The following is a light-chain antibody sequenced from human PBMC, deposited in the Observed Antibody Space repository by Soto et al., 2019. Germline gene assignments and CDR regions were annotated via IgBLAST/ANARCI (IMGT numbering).Light chain of an antibody. CDR1: SSNIGAGHD. Sequence: QPVLTQPPSVSGAPGQRVTISCTGNSSNIGAGHDVHWYQQPPGTAPKLLIFRNNNRASGVPGRFSGARSGTSASLAITGLQPGDEADYYCQSFDSNLSGWVFGGGTKLTVL. CDR3: QSFDSNLSGWV. CDR2: RNN. V-gene: IGLV1-40*01. J-gene: IGLJ3*02.